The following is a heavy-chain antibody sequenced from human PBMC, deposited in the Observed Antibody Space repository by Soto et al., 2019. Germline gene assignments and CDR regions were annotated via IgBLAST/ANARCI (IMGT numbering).Heavy chain of an antibody. Sequence: QVQLQESGPGLVTPSETLSLTCTVSGGSISGYYWSWIRQPPGKGLEWIGYMYNTGSTVYNPSFKSRVTISVDTSKNQFSLKLNSVTAADTAVYHCARDLWGYCGTDCYPLDVWGQGTTVTVSS. V-gene: IGHV4-59*01. CDR3: ARDLWGYCGTDCYPLDV. D-gene: IGHD2-21*02. CDR1: GGSISGYY. J-gene: IGHJ6*02. CDR2: MYNTGST.